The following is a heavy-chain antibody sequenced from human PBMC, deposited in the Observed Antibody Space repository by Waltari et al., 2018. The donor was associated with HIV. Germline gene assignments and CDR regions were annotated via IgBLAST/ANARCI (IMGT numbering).Heavy chain of an antibody. D-gene: IGHD3-3*01. Sequence: EVQLVETGGALVQSGGSLRLSCAASGFTFSSHGMPWGGQAPGKGLVWVSRINSDGVDVTYADFAKGRFTISRDNAKNTLFLQMNSLRVDDTGIYFCTRDDYDFWSGSRRDFYYGMDVWGQGTTVSVSS. CDR3: TRDDYDFWSGSRRDFYYGMDV. V-gene: IGHV3-74*01. CDR2: INSDGVDV. J-gene: IGHJ6*02. CDR1: GFTFSSHG.